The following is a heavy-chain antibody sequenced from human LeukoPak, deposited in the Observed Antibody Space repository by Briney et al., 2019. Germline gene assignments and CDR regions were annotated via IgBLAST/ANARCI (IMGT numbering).Heavy chain of an antibody. CDR3: ARGDGYNSRRFDP. Sequence: SETLSLTCAVYGGSFSGHYWSWIRQPPGKGLEWIGEIHHSGSTNYNPSLKSRVTISVDTSKNQFSLKLSSVTAADTAVYYCARGDGYNSRRFDPWGQGTLVTVSS. CDR1: GGSFSGHY. CDR2: IHHSGST. V-gene: IGHV4-34*01. D-gene: IGHD5-24*01. J-gene: IGHJ5*02.